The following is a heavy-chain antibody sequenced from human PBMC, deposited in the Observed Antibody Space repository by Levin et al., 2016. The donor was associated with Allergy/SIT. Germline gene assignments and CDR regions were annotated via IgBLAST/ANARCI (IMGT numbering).Heavy chain of an antibody. CDR1: GDTINGYY. CDR2: IYFSGST. CDR3: ARNRDHSVSYGMDV. V-gene: IGHV4-59*08. J-gene: IGHJ6*02. D-gene: IGHD2-21*01. Sequence: SETLSLTCTVSGDTINGYYWSWIRQPPGKGLEYIGYIYFSGSTNYNPSLKSRVTISVDTSKNQFSLNLRSVTAADTAVYYCARNRDHSVSYGMDVWGQGTTVTVSS.